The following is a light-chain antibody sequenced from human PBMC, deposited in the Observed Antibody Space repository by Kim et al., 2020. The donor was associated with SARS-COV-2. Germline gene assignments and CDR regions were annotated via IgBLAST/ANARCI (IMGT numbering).Light chain of an antibody. V-gene: IGLV1-47*01. CDR3: AAWDGSLSRRV. Sequence: GRRVAISSSEGSCIVRCKYVCWYQKHPGTAPQLLICGKKQRPSGVADRFSGSKSGTAASLAISGLPSEEEADYYCAAWDGSLSRRVFGGGTQLTVL. CDR2: GKK. J-gene: IGLJ3*02. CDR1: SCIVRCKY.